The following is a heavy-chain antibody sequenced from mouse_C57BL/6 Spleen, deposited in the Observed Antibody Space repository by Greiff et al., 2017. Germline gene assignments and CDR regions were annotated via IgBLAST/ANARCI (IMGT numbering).Heavy chain of an antibody. V-gene: IGHV5-6*01. J-gene: IGHJ3*01. CDR3: ARQLTGTWFAY. Sequence: EVQLQQSGGDLVKPGGSLKLSCAASGFTFSSYGMSWVRQTPDQRLEWVATISSGGSYTYYPDSVKGRFTISRDNAKNTLYLQMSSLKSEDTAMYYCARQLTGTWFAYWGQGTLVTVSA. D-gene: IGHD4-1*01. CDR2: ISSGGSYT. CDR1: GFTFSSYG.